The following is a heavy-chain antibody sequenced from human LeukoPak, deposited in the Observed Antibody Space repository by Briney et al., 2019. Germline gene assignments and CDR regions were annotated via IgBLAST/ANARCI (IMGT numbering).Heavy chain of an antibody. Sequence: GWSLRLSCAASGFTVSSNYMSWVRQAPGKGLEWVSGLYSGGGTYYADSVKGRFDISRDNSKNTLYLQMNSLRAEDTAVYYCARDWVQYDLPRYSDCWGQGALVTVSS. V-gene: IGHV3-66*01. D-gene: IGHD2-8*01. CDR3: ARDWVQYDLPRYSDC. J-gene: IGHJ4*02. CDR2: LYSGGGT. CDR1: GFTVSSNY.